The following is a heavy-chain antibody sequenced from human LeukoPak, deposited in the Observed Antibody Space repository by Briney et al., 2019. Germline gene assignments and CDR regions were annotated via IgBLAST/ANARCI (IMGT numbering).Heavy chain of an antibody. D-gene: IGHD3-10*01. CDR2: INHSGST. CDR1: GGSFSGYY. V-gene: IGHV4-34*01. Sequence: SETLSLTCAVYGGSFSGYYWSWTRQPPGKGLEWIGEINHSGSTNYNPSLKSRVTISVDTSKNQSSLKLSSVTAADTAVYYCARDWGDLWFGELGFDYWGQGTLVTVSS. J-gene: IGHJ4*02. CDR3: ARDWGDLWFGELGFDY.